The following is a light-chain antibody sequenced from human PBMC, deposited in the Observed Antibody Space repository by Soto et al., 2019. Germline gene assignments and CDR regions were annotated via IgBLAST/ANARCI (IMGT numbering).Light chain of an antibody. CDR1: QSINTN. J-gene: IGKJ4*01. CDR3: QQSYNTPLT. Sequence: DIQMTQSPSSLSASVGDRVTITCRASQSINTNLHWYQQKPGKACKLLIYGASSLESEVPSRFSGSGSGTDFTLTISSLQPEDFATYYCQQSYNTPLTFGGGTKVEIK. V-gene: IGKV1-39*01. CDR2: GAS.